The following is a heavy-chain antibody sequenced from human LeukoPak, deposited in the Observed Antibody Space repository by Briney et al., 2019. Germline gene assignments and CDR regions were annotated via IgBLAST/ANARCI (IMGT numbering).Heavy chain of an antibody. D-gene: IGHD2-2*01. CDR2: IIPILGIA. CDR1: GGTFSSYA. Sequence: SVKVSCKASGGTFSSYAISWVRQAPGQGLEWMGRIIPILGIANYAQKFQGRVTITADKSTSTAYMELSSLRSEDTAVYYCARSSEYCSSTSCYPGYYYYGMDVWGQGTTVTVSS. J-gene: IGHJ6*02. CDR3: ARSSEYCSSTSCYPGYYYYGMDV. V-gene: IGHV1-69*04.